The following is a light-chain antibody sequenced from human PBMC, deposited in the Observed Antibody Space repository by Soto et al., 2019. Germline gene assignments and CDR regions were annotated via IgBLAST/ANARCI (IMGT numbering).Light chain of an antibody. CDR2: SNN. CDR1: NSNIGSHFD. J-gene: IGLJ1*01. Sequence: QSALTQPPSVSGAPGQTVTISCTGSNSNIGSHFDVHWYQQLPGTAPKLIIFSNNNRPSGVPDRFSGSRSGTSASLAITGLQAEDEADYFCQSYDRTLGGSRIFATGTKVTVL. CDR3: QSYDRTLGGSRI. V-gene: IGLV1-40*01.